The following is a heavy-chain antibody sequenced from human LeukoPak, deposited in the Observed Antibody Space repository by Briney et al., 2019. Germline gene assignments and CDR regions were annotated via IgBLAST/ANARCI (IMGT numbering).Heavy chain of an antibody. CDR1: GYDFINYG. CDR2: MNPNSGNT. Sequence: ASVKVSCKASGYDFINYGISWVRQAPGQGLEWMGWMNPNSGNTGYAQKFQGRVTMTRNTSISTAYMELSSLRSEDTAVYYCARGVGIYYYMDVWGNGTTVTVSS. J-gene: IGHJ6*03. D-gene: IGHD3-10*01. CDR3: ARGVGIYYYMDV. V-gene: IGHV1-8*02.